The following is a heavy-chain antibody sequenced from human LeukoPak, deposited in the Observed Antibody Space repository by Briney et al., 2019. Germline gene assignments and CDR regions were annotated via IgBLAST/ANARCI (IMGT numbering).Heavy chain of an antibody. Sequence: ASVKVSCKASGYTFTGYYMHWVRQAPGQGLEWMGWINPNSGGTNYAQKFQGRVTMTRDTSISTAYMELSRLRSDDTAVYYCARRRLTACSGGSCRGNWFDPWGQGTLVTVSS. V-gene: IGHV1-2*02. D-gene: IGHD2-15*01. CDR3: ARRRLTACSGGSCRGNWFDP. CDR2: INPNSGGT. CDR1: GYTFTGYY. J-gene: IGHJ5*02.